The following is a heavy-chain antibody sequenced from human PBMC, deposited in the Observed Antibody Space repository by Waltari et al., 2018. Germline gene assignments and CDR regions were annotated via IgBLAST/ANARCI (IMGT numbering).Heavy chain of an antibody. V-gene: IGHV1-69*12. CDR1: GCTFGSYA. CDR2: IIPMFGRT. Sequence: QVQLVQSGAEVKKPGSSVKVSCKASGCTFGSYAISWVRQAPGQGLEWMGGIIPMFGRTNYPQNFQDRVKITADESTSIAYMELSGLRFDDTAVYFCARGGGRGGSFSFHMDVWGKGTTVTISS. CDR3: ARGGGRGGSFSFHMDV. J-gene: IGHJ6*03. D-gene: IGHD3-10*01.